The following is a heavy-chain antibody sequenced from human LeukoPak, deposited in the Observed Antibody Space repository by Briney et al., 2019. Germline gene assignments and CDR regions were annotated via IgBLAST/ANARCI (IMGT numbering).Heavy chain of an antibody. CDR1: GGSISSGGYS. J-gene: IGHJ6*02. D-gene: IGHD4-4*01. CDR2: IYHSGST. CDR3: ARVGQVHDYSKGGTYYYYYYGMDV. Sequence: SETLSLTCAVSGGSISSGGYSWSWIRQPPGKGLEWIGYIYHSGSTYYNPSLKSRVTISVDTSKNQFSLKLSSVTAADTAVYYCARVGQVHDYSKGGTYYYYYYGMDVWGQGATVTVSS. V-gene: IGHV4-30-2*01.